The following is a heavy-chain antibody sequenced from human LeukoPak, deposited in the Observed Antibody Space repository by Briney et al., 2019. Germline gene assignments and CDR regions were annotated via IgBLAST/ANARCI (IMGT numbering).Heavy chain of an antibody. D-gene: IGHD6-13*01. V-gene: IGHV3-23*01. J-gene: IGHJ4*02. CDR1: GFTFSSYA. Sequence: PGRSLRLSCAASGFTFSSYAMSWVRQAPGKGLEWVSAISGSGGSTYYADSVKGRFTISRDNAKNSLYLQMNSLRAEDTAMYYCARDSSWHVPVPENPVAFDYWGQGTLVTVSS. CDR2: ISGSGGST. CDR3: ARDSSWHVPVPENPVAFDY.